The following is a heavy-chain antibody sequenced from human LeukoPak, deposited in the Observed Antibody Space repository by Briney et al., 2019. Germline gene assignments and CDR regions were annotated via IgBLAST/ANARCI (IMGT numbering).Heavy chain of an antibody. D-gene: IGHD4-17*01. J-gene: IGHJ4*02. CDR3: ARGPDYGDYVFDY. Sequence: GGSLRLSCAASGFTFSSNGMSWVRQAPGKGLEWVSAISGSGGSTYYADSVKGRFTISRDNSKNTLYLQMNSLRAEDTAVYYCARGPDYGDYVFDYWGQGTLVTVSS. CDR2: ISGSGGST. V-gene: IGHV3-23*01. CDR1: GFTFSSNG.